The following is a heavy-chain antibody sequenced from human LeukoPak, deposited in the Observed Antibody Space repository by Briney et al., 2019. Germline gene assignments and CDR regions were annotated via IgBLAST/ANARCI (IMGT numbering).Heavy chain of an antibody. CDR2: ISYDGSNK. D-gene: IGHD2-15*01. CDR3: AKGALDIVVVVAAFPYYYGMDV. CDR1: GFTFSSYG. V-gene: IGHV3-30*18. Sequence: LPGMSLRLSCAASGFTFSSYGMHWVRQAPGKGLEWVAVISYDGSNKYYADSVKGRFTISRDNSKNTLYLQMNSLRAEDTAVYYCAKGALDIVVVVAAFPYYYGMDVWGQGTTVTVSS. J-gene: IGHJ6*02.